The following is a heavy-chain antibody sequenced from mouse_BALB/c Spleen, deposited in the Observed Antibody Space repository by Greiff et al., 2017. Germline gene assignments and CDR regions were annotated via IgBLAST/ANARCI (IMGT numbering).Heavy chain of an antibody. CDR2: IYPGNSDT. J-gene: IGHJ2*01. V-gene: IGHV1-5*01. Sequence: VQLQQSGTVLARPGASVKMSCKASGYTFTSYWMHWVKQRPGQGLEWIGAIYPGNSDTSYNQKFKGKAKLTAVTSTSTAYMELSSLTNEDSAVYYCARTGTVDYFDYWGQGTTLTVSS. D-gene: IGHD4-1*01. CDR1: GYTFTSYW. CDR3: ARTGTVDYFDY.